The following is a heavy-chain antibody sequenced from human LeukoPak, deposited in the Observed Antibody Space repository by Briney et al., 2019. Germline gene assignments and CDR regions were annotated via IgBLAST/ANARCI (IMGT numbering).Heavy chain of an antibody. D-gene: IGHD1-26*01. CDR2: INWNGGST. J-gene: IGHJ4*02. Sequence: GGSLRLSCAASGFTFDDYGMSWVRHAPGKGLEWVSGINWNGGSTGYADSVKGRFTISRDNAKNSLYLQMNSLRAEDTALYYCARTLVGATSWGNFDYWGQGTLVTVSS. CDR1: GFTFDDYG. CDR3: ARTLVGATSWGNFDY. V-gene: IGHV3-20*04.